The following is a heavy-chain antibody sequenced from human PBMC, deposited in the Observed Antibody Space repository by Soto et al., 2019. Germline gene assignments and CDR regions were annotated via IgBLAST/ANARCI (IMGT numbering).Heavy chain of an antibody. CDR1: GGSISSGGYY. Sequence: SETLSLTCTVSGGSISSGGYYWSWIRQHPGKGLEWIGYIYYSGSTYYNPSLKSRVTISVDTSKNQFSLKLSSVTAADTAVYYCARGPGRAAAGTSYYYGMDVWGQGTTVTVSS. D-gene: IGHD6-13*01. CDR2: IYYSGST. CDR3: ARGPGRAAAGTSYYYGMDV. J-gene: IGHJ6*02. V-gene: IGHV4-31*03.